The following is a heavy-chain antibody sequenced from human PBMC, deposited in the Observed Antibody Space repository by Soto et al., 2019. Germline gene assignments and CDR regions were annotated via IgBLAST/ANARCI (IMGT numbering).Heavy chain of an antibody. Sequence: SETLSLTCTVSGDSISSYYWSWIRQPPGKGLEWIGYIYYSGSTNYNPSLKSRVTISVDASKNQFSLKLSSVTAADTAVYYCARARPRPQWELPHFDYWGQGTLVTVSS. CDR3: ARARPRPQWELPHFDY. V-gene: IGHV4-59*01. CDR2: IYYSGST. J-gene: IGHJ4*02. D-gene: IGHD1-26*01. CDR1: GDSISSYY.